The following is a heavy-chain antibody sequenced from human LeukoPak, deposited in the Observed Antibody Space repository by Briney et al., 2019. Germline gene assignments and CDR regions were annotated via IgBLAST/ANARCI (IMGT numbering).Heavy chain of an antibody. Sequence: KSSETLSLTCDISGTAISSYFWNWIRQSPTKGLEWIGYFYHNWGTCYNPSLSSRVTISVDSSQKRLSLQVTSMAAADTAVYYCAGGRMGRYYDHWGQGTLVAVST. CDR2: FYHNWGT. D-gene: IGHD1-26*01. CDR3: AGGRMGRYYDH. V-gene: IGHV4-59*08. J-gene: IGHJ4*02. CDR1: GTAISSYF.